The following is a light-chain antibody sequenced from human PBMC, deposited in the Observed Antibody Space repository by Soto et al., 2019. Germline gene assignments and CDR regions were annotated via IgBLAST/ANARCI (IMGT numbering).Light chain of an antibody. CDR1: QSVSSSY. Sequence: EIVLTQSPTALSLSPGERATLSCGASQSVSSSYLAWYHKKPGLAPRLFIDEASSRATGSPDRFSGSGSGTDFTRTISRLEPEDFAGYYCQRYNNWPLTFGGGTKVDIK. V-gene: IGKV3D-20*01. CDR2: EAS. J-gene: IGKJ4*01. CDR3: QRYNNWPLT.